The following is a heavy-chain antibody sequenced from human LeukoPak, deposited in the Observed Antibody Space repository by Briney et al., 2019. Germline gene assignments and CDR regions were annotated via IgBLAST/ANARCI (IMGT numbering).Heavy chain of an antibody. D-gene: IGHD3-3*01. CDR2: ISGSGDYT. CDR3: AKGSGYYDFWT. CDR1: GFTFSSYA. V-gene: IGHV3-23*01. Sequence: GGSLRLSCAASGFTFSSYAMTWVRQAPGKGLEWVSSISGSGDYTNYAGSVKGRFTISRDNSKNTLYLQMNSLRAEDTAVYYCAKGSGYYDFWTRGQGTLVTVSS. J-gene: IGHJ4*02.